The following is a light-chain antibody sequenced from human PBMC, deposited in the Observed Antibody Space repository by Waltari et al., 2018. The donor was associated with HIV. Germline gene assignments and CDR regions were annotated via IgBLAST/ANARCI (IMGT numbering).Light chain of an antibody. CDR3: AAWDDSLNGPV. V-gene: IGLV1-44*01. CDR1: SSNTGSNT. CDR2: SNN. J-gene: IGLJ2*01. Sequence: QSVLTQPPSASGTPGQRVTISCSGSSSNTGSNTVNWYQQLPGTAPKLLIYSNNQRPSGVPDRFSGSKSDTSASLAISGLQSEDEADYYCAAWDDSLNGPVFGGGTKLTVL.